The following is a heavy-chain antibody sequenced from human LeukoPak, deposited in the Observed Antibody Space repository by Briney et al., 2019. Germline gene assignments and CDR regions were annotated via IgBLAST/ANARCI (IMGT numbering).Heavy chain of an antibody. CDR1: GFTFSSYA. CDR3: ASGPPLPLPYIDC. CDR2: ISYDGSNK. J-gene: IGHJ4*02. V-gene: IGHV3-30-3*01. Sequence: GRSLRLSCAASGFTFSSYAMHWVRQAPGEGLEWVAVISYDGSNKYYADSVKGRFTISRDNSKNTLYLQMNSLRAEDTAVYYCASGPPLPLPYIDCWGQGTLVTVSS. D-gene: IGHD2-2*01.